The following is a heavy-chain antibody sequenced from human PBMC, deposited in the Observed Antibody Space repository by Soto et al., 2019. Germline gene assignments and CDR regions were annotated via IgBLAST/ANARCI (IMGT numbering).Heavy chain of an antibody. D-gene: IGHD3-3*01. CDR3: ARDPGRFLEWLSSYYYYYYGMDV. J-gene: IGHJ6*02. V-gene: IGHV1-46*01. CDR2: INPSGGST. Sequence: ASVTVCCTSSGYTFTSYYMHWVRQAPGQGPDWTVIINPSGGSTSYAQKFQGRVTMTRDTSTSTVYMELSSLRSEDTAVYYCARDPGRFLEWLSSYYYYYYGMDVWGQGTTVTVSS. CDR1: GYTFTSYY.